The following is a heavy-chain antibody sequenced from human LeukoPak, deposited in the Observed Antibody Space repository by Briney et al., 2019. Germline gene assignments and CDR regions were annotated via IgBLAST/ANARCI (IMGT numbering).Heavy chain of an antibody. Sequence: GGSLRLSCAASEFSVSSNYMNWVRQAPGKGLEWVSVIYTDGNTYYADSVKGRFTISRDKSKNTMYLQMNSLRAEDTALYYCARDLSGYCTSGTCYAFDIWGQGTVVTVSS. CDR2: IYTDGNT. D-gene: IGHD2-15*01. CDR3: ARDLSGYCTSGTCYAFDI. CDR1: EFSVSSNY. V-gene: IGHV3-53*01. J-gene: IGHJ3*02.